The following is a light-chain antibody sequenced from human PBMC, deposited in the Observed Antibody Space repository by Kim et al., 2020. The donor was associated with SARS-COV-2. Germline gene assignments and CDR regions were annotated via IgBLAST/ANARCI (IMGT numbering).Light chain of an antibody. J-gene: IGLJ2*01. CDR1: NNDVGGYNY. Sequence: PGQSVTTSCTGTNNDVGGYNYVPWYQQHPGKAPKLMIDDVSNRPSGVPDRFSGSKSGNTASLTISGLQPEDEADYYCCSFAGSYTVFGGGTQLTVL. CDR2: DVS. V-gene: IGLV2-11*03. CDR3: CSFAGSYTV.